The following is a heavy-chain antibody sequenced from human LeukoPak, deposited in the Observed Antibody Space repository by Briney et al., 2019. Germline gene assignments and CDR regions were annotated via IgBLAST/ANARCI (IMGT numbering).Heavy chain of an antibody. D-gene: IGHD5-12*01. V-gene: IGHV3-9*01. CDR3: AINGGGDSGYGNFDY. CDR1: GFTFNDYA. J-gene: IGHJ4*02. Sequence: GGSLRLSCAASGFTFNDYAMQWVRQAPGKGLEWVSGISWNSGIIGYADSVKGRFTTSRDNAKNSLYLQMNSLRAEDTALYYCAINGGGDSGYGNFDYWGQGTLVTVSS. CDR2: ISWNSGII.